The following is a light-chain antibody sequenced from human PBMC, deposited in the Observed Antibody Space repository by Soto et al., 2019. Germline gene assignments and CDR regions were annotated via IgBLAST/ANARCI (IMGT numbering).Light chain of an antibody. CDR2: TAS. CDR3: QQYGSSPWT. CDR1: RDIGSD. V-gene: IGKV1-17*01. Sequence: QMTQSPSSLSASVGDRITITCRASRDIGSDLSWYQQKPGKAPKVLIYTASSLQSGAPSRFSGSGSGTDFTLTISRLEPEDFAVYYCQQYGSSPWTFGQGTKVDI. J-gene: IGKJ1*01.